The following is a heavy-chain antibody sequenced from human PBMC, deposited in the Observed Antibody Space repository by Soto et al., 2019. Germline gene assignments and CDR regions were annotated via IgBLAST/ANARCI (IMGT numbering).Heavy chain of an antibody. V-gene: IGHV1-46*02. CDR3: ARVGWKLDMDV. Sequence: GXSVKVSSKASGCSFNKNGISWVRQEPGKGLQWMGIXNTSSXHTSYAQKSQAXATMTRDTSTSTAYMELSSLRYDDMDVYYCARVGWKLDMDVWGKGTTVSVYS. D-gene: IGHD1-1*01. J-gene: IGHJ6*03. CDR1: GCSFNKNG. CDR2: XNTSSXHT.